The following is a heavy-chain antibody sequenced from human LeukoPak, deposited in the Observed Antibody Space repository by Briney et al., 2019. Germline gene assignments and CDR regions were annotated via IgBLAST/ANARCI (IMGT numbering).Heavy chain of an antibody. CDR3: GLSTTTVTTRTIDH. J-gene: IGHJ5*02. CDR2: INHRGNS. V-gene: IGHV4-34*01. D-gene: IGHD4-17*01. Sequence: SQTLSLTCAVYGGSFSGYYCTCIRQPPGRGLEWIGEINHRGNSKYKPSLETRFTMSVDTSKSQFSLKLDSVTAADTAVYYCGLSTTTVTTRTIDHWGQGTLVTVSS. CDR1: GGSFSGYY.